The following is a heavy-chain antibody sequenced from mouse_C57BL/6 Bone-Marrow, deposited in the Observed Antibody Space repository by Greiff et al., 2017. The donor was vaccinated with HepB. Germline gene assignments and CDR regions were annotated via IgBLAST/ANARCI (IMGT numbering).Heavy chain of an antibody. CDR3: ARQWYAMDY. Sequence: EMKLVESGGDLVKPGGSLKLSCAASGFTFSSYGMSWVRQTPDKRLEWVATISSGGSYTYYPDSVKGRFTISRDNAKNTLYLQMSSLKSEDTAMYYCARQWYAMDYWGQGTSVTVSS. CDR2: ISSGGSYT. J-gene: IGHJ4*01. V-gene: IGHV5-6*01. CDR1: GFTFSSYG.